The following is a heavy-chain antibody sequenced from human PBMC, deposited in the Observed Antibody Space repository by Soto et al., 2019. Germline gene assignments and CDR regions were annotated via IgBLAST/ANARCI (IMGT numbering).Heavy chain of an antibody. CDR3: ARDYYDSSGYGPGDY. J-gene: IGHJ4*02. D-gene: IGHD3-22*01. CDR2: IIPIFGTA. CDR1: GGTLSSYA. V-gene: IGHV1-69*13. Sequence: GASVKVSCKASGGTLSSYAISWVRQAPGQGLEWMGGIIPIFGTANYAQKFQGRVTITADESTSTAYMELSSLRSEDTAVYYCARDYYDSSGYGPGDYWGQGTLVTVSS.